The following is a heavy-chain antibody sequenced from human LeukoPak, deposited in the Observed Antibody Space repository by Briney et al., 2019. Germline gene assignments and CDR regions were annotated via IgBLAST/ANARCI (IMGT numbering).Heavy chain of an antibody. CDR2: ISPSGGIT. V-gene: IGHV3-23*01. CDR3: XXXXXXXXXXXXXXPXXY. Sequence: XXXXSGFTXSTYGMNWVRQAPGKGLEWVSGISPSGGITYHADSVRGRFTISRDSSKNTLYLQMNSLRAEDAAVYYXXXXXXXXXXXXXXXPXXYWGQGTLVTVSS. CDR1: GFTXSTYG. J-gene: IGHJ4*02.